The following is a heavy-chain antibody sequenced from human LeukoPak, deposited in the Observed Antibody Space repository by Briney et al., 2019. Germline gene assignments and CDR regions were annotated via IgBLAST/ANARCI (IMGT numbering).Heavy chain of an antibody. CDR3: ARGSNSSSWYGGFDY. Sequence: SETLSLTCAVYGGSFSGYYWSWIRQPPGKGLERIGEINHSGSTNYNPSLKSRVTISVDTSKNQFSLKLSSVTAADTAVYYCARGSNSSSWYGGFDYWGQGTLVTVSS. CDR1: GGSFSGYY. D-gene: IGHD6-13*01. J-gene: IGHJ4*02. CDR2: INHSGST. V-gene: IGHV4-34*01.